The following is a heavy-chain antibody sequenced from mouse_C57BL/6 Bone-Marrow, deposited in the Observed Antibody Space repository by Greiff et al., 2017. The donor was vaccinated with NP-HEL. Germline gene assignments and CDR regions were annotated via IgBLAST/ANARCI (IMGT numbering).Heavy chain of an antibody. J-gene: IGHJ1*03. CDR3: ARGPFYYYGSQYFDV. D-gene: IGHD1-1*01. Sequence: EVQLQESGPGLVKPSQSLSLTCSVTGYSITSGYYWNWIRQFPGNKLEWMGYISYDGSNNYNPSLKNRISITRYTSKNQFFLKLNSVTTEDTATYYCARGPFYYYGSQYFDVWGTGTTVTVSS. CDR1: GYSITSGYY. CDR2: ISYDGSN. V-gene: IGHV3-6*01.